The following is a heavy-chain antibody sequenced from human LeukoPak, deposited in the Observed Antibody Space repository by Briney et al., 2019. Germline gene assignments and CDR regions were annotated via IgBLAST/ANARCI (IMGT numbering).Heavy chain of an antibody. CDR2: IDYSGST. CDR1: GDSSYNSLYS. V-gene: IGHV4-39*07. J-gene: IGHJ4*02. D-gene: IGHD6-19*01. CDR3: AREYTLYRSGWFLDY. Sequence: SETLSLTCTVSGDSSYNSLYSWGWIRQPPGKGLEWIGSIDYSGSTHYNPSLKRRATISIDTSKNQFSLNLYSVTAADTAVYYCAREYTLYRSGWFLDYWGQGTLVTVSS.